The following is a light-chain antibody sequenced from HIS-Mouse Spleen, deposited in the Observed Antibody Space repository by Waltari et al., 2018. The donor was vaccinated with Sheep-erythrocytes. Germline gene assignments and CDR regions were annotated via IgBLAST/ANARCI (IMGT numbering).Light chain of an antibody. J-gene: IGLJ1*01. CDR2: QAS. CDR3: QAWDSSTYV. V-gene: IGLV3-1*01. Sequence: SYELTQPPSVSVSPGQTASIPCSGDKLGDKYACWYQQKPGQSPVLVIYQASKRPSGIPGRFAGSNSGNTATLTISGTQAMDEADYYCQAWDSSTYVFGTGTKVTVL. CDR1: KLGDKY.